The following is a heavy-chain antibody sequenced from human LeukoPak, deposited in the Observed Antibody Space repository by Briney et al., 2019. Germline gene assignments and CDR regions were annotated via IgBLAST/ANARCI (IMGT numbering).Heavy chain of an antibody. CDR2: MNPNSGNT. Sequence: ASVKASCKASGYTFTSYDINWVRQATGQGLEWMGWMNPNSGNTGYAQKFQGRVTMTRSTSISTAYMELSSLRSEDTAVYYCARSSSSSWYGYMDVWGKGTTVTVSS. V-gene: IGHV1-8*01. D-gene: IGHD6-13*01. CDR3: ARSSSSSWYGYMDV. J-gene: IGHJ6*03. CDR1: GYTFTSYD.